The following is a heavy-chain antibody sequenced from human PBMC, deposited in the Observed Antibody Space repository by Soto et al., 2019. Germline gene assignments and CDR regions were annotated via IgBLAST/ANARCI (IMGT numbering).Heavy chain of an antibody. D-gene: IGHD6-19*01. Sequence: ASVKVSCKASGYTFTSYDINWVRQATGQGLEWMGWMNPNSGNTGYAQKFQGRVTMTRNTSISTAYMELSSLRSDDTAVYYCAREVVRVAGTRWFDPWGQGTLVTVSS. J-gene: IGHJ5*02. V-gene: IGHV1-8*01. CDR2: MNPNSGNT. CDR3: AREVVRVAGTRWFDP. CDR1: GYTFTSYD.